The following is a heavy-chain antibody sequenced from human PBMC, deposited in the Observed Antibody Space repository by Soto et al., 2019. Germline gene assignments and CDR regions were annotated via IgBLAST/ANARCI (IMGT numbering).Heavy chain of an antibody. D-gene: IGHD6-13*01. J-gene: IGHJ4*02. CDR3: VVQQKPTWVNY. CDR2: NYPGDSDS. V-gene: IGHV5-51*01. CDR1: GYSFTGYW. Sequence: GESLKISCTGSGYSFTGYWIPWVRQMPGKGLEWMAKNYPGDSDSRYTPTCQGRVAISADKSINSAYLQWSSLKASDTAMYYCVVQQKPTWVNYRGKGTLVTVSS.